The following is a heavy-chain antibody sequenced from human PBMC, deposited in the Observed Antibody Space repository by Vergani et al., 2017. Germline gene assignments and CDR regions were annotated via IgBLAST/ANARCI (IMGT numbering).Heavy chain of an antibody. CDR2: ISSGSSYL. D-gene: IGHD3-16*01. V-gene: IGHV3-21*06. Sequence: ELQLVESGGGLVQPGGSLRLSCAASGSTVSGNYMTWVRQAPGKGLEWVSSISSGSSYLHYADSVKGRFSVSRDNARNSVYLQMNSLRAEDTAVYYCARERYYDYIWGSHIDALEIWGQGTMVSVSS. CDR3: ARERYYDYIWGSHIDALEI. J-gene: IGHJ3*02. CDR1: GSTVSGNY.